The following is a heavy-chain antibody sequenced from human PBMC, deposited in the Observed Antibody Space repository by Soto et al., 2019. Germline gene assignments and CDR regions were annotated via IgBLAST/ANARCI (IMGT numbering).Heavy chain of an antibody. D-gene: IGHD6-13*01. J-gene: IGHJ3*02. V-gene: IGHV3-21*01. CDR2: ISSSSSYI. Sequence: GGSLRLSCAASGFTFSSYSMNWVRQAPGKGLEWVSSISSSSSYIYYADSVKGRFTISRDNAKNSLYLQMNSLRAEDTAVYYCARAIRGYSSNHDAFDIWGQGTMVTVSS. CDR1: GFTFSSYS. CDR3: ARAIRGYSSNHDAFDI.